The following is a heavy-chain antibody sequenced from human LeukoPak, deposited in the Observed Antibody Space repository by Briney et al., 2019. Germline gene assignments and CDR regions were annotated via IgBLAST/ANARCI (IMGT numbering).Heavy chain of an antibody. CDR1: GYTFTGYH. J-gene: IGHJ6*02. CDR3: ARGPDYDFWSGDRREDLGMDV. Sequence: ASMKVSCKASGYTFTGYHMHWVRQAPGQGLEWMGRINPNSGDTNYAQKFQGRVTMTRDTSTSTVYMELSSLRSEDTAVYYCARGPDYDFWSGDRREDLGMDVWGQGTTVTVSS. V-gene: IGHV1-2*06. D-gene: IGHD3-3*01. CDR2: INPNSGDT.